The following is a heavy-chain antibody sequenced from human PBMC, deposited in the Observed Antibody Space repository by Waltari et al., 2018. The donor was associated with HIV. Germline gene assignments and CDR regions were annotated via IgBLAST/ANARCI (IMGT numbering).Heavy chain of an antibody. V-gene: IGHV3-74*01. Sequence: EVQLVESGGGLVRPGLSLRLSCAASGFSFRTYWMHWVRQVPGKGPVCVSRIDQDGSRISYAASVKGRFTISRDNARNILYLQMNSLRVEDTAVYYCARMTSPYFIDYWGLGTLVTVSS. CDR3: ARMTSPYFIDY. D-gene: IGHD2-21*02. J-gene: IGHJ4*02. CDR1: GFSFRTYW. CDR2: IDQDGSRI.